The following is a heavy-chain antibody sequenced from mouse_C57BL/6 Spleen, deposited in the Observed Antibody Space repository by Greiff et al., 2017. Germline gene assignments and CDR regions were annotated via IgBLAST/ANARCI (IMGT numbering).Heavy chain of an antibody. CDR3: SLVSYYALDY. V-gene: IGHV1-74*01. CDR1: GYTFTSYW. Sequence: QVQLQQPGAELVKPGASVKVSCKASGYTFTSYWMHWVKQRPGPGLEWIGRIHPSNGDTNYNDKFKGKATLTVDKSSSTAYMQLSSLTSEASAVYYCSLVSYYALDYWGQGTSLTVSS. J-gene: IGHJ4*01. CDR2: IHPSNGDT.